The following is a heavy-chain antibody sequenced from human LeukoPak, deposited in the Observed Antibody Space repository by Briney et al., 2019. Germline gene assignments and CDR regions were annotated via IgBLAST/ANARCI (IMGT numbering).Heavy chain of an antibody. CDR2: ISHSGST. D-gene: IGHD5-18*01. CDR3: ARLLDTALAFDY. J-gene: IGHJ4*02. Sequence: KPSETLSLTCAVSGYSISSGDYWGWIRHPPGKGLEWIGSISHSGSTYYNPSLKSRVTISVDTSENQFSLKLSSVTAADTAVYYCARLLDTALAFDYWGQGTLVTVSS. CDR1: GYSISSGDY. V-gene: IGHV4-38-2*01.